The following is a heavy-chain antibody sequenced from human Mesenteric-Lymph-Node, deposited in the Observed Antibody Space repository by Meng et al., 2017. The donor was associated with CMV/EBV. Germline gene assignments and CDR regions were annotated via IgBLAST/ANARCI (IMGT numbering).Heavy chain of an antibody. D-gene: IGHD3-10*01. Sequence: ASVKVSCKASGYTFSTYGISWVRQARGQGLEWMGWISGHNGNTKYAQKVQGRVAMTTDTPTSTAYMELRSLRSDDTAVYYCARDLDTYYYGSGTFLSDYLGQGTLVTVSS. CDR1: GYTFSTYG. CDR2: ISGHNGNT. V-gene: IGHV1-18*01. J-gene: IGHJ4*02. CDR3: ARDLDTYYYGSGTFLSDY.